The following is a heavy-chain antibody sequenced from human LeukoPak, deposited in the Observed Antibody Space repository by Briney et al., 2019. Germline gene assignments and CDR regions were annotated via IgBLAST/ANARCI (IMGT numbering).Heavy chain of an antibody. CDR3: ARDRLILTGSDAFDI. V-gene: IGHV1-69*06. CDR1: GGTFSSYA. CDR2: IIPIFGTA. Sequence: ASVKVSCKASGGTFSSYAISWVRQAPGQGLEWMGGIIPIFGTANYAQKFQGRVTITADKSTSTAYMELSSLRSEDTAVYYCARDRLILTGSDAFDIWGQGTMVTVSS. J-gene: IGHJ3*02. D-gene: IGHD3-9*01.